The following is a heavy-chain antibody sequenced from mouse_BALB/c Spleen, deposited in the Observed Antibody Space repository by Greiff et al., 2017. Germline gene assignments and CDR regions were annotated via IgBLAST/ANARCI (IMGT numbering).Heavy chain of an antibody. CDR1: GFNIKDTY. J-gene: IGHJ4*01. Sequence: VQLKQSGAELVKPGASVKLSCTASGFNIKDTYMHWVKQRPEQGLEWIGRIDPANGNTKYDPKFQGKATITADTSSNTAYLQLSSLTSEDTAVYYCARTGTNDAMDYWGQGTSVTVSS. D-gene: IGHD4-1*01. CDR3: ARTGTNDAMDY. CDR2: IDPANGNT. V-gene: IGHV14-3*02.